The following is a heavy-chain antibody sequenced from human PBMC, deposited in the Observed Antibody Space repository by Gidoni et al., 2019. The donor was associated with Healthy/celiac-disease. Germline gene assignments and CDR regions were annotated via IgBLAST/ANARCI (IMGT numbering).Heavy chain of an antibody. D-gene: IGHD3-10*02. CDR2: ISSSSSYI. CDR1: GFTFSSYS. CDR3: ARSSSMSFDY. V-gene: IGHV3-21*01. Sequence: EVQLVEFGGGLVKPGGSRRLYCAAYGFTFSSYSMNWVRQAPGKGLEWVSSISSSSSYIYYADSVKGRFTISRDNAKNSLYLQMNSLRAEDTAVYYCARSSSMSFDYWGQGTLVTVSS. J-gene: IGHJ4*02.